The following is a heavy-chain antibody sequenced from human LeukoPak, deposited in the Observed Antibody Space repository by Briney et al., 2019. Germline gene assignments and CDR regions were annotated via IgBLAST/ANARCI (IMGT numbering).Heavy chain of an antibody. D-gene: IGHD3-10*01. Sequence: GASVKVSCKASGYTFTGYYMHWARQAPGQGLEWMGWINPNSGGTNYAQKFQGRVTMTRDTSISTAYMELSRLRSDDTAVYYCARSPPVRASMDVWGKGTTVTISS. CDR2: INPNSGGT. V-gene: IGHV1-2*02. CDR1: GYTFTGYY. CDR3: ARSPPVRASMDV. J-gene: IGHJ6*03.